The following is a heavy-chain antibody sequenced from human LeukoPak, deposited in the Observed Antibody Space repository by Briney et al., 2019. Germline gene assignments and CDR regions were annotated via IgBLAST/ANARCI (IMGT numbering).Heavy chain of an antibody. Sequence: SETLSLTCTVSGGSINNYYWSWIRQPPGKGLEWIGFIHYTGSTNYNPSLKSRVTISVDTSKNQFSLKLSSVTAADTAVYYCARWASSGWYFDYWGQGTLVTVSS. J-gene: IGHJ4*02. V-gene: IGHV4-59*01. D-gene: IGHD6-19*01. CDR3: ARWASSGWYFDY. CDR2: IHYTGST. CDR1: GGSINNYY.